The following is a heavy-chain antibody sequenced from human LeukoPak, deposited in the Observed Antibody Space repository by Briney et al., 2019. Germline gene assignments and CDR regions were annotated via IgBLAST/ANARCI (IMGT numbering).Heavy chain of an antibody. V-gene: IGHV3-53*01. Sequence: GGSLRLSCAASGLTVSSKYMSWVRQAPGKGLEWVSVIYSGGSIYYADSVKGRFTISRDNSQNTLYLQMNSLRAEDTAVYYCARFLGVTTSWYFDLWGRGTLVTVSS. CDR2: IYSGGSI. D-gene: IGHD4-17*01. CDR3: ARFLGVTTSWYFDL. CDR1: GLTVSSKY. J-gene: IGHJ2*01.